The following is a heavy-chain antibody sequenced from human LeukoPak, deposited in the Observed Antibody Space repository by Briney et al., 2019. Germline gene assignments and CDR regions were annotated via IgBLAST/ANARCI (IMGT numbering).Heavy chain of an antibody. D-gene: IGHD3-10*01. CDR3: AKALSGSYYDDAFDI. CDR2: ISGSGGTT. CDR1: GFTFSSYA. Sequence: GGSLRLSCAASGFTFSSYAMNWVRQAPGKGLEWVSVISGSGGTTSYADSVKGRFTISRDNSKNTLYLQMNSLRAEDTAVYYCAKALSGSYYDDAFDIWGQGTKVTVSS. V-gene: IGHV3-23*01. J-gene: IGHJ3*02.